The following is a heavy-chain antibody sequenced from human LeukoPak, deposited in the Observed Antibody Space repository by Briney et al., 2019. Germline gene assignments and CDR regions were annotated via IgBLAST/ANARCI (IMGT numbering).Heavy chain of an antibody. CDR1: GFTFSSYS. V-gene: IGHV3-48*01. CDR3: ARGGAGRYDAFDI. Sequence: PGGSLRLSCAASGFTFSSYSMNWVRQAPGKGLEWVSYISSSSSTIYYADSVKGRFTISRDNAKNSLYLQMNSLRAEDTAVYYCARGGAGRYDAFDIWGQGTMVTVSS. CDR2: ISSSSSTI. D-gene: IGHD6-19*01. J-gene: IGHJ3*02.